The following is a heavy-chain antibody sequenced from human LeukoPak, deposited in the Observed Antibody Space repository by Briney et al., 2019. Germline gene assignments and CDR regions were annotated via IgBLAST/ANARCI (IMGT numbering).Heavy chain of an antibody. CDR1: GFTFSRSW. D-gene: IGHD6-13*01. J-gene: IGHJ4*02. V-gene: IGHV3-7*01. Sequence: GGSLRLSCVASGFTFSRSWMSWVRRAPGKGLEWVGNKKQGRSEKYYVDSVKGRLTISRDNARNSVDLQMNSLRVEDTAIYYCASGRQLGYWGQGTLATVSA. CDR2: KKQGRSEK. CDR3: ASGRQLGY.